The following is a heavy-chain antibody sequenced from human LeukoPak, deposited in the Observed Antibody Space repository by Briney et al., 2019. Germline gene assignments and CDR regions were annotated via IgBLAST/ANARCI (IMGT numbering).Heavy chain of an antibody. J-gene: IGHJ4*02. CDR1: GGSISSYY. V-gene: IGHV4-4*07. CDR2: IYISGST. D-gene: IGHD4-17*01. CDR3: ARETSTVTHRIFDY. Sequence: SETLSLTCTVSGGSISSYYWSWIRQPAGKGLEWIGRIYISGSTNYNPSLKSRVTMSVDTSKSQFSLKLTSVIAADTAVYYCARETSTVTHRIFDYWGQGTLVTVSS.